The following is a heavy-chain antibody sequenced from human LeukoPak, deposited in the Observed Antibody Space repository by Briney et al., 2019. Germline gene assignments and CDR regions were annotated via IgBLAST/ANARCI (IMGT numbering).Heavy chain of an antibody. CDR1: GGTFSSYA. V-gene: IGHV1-69*13. CDR2: IIPIFGTA. D-gene: IGHD3-9*01. CDR3: ATEGPARSVLTGYYDY. J-gene: IGHJ4*02. Sequence: SVRVSCKASGGTFSSYAISWVRQARGQGLEWMGGIIPIFGTANYAQKFQGRVTITADESTSTAYMELSSLRSEDTAVYYCATEGPARSVLTGYYDYWGQGTLVTVSS.